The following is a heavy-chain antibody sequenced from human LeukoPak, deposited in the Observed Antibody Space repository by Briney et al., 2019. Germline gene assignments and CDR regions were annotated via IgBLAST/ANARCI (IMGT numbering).Heavy chain of an antibody. V-gene: IGHV1-18*01. J-gene: IGHJ4*02. CDR1: GYTFTSYG. CDR2: ISAYNGNT. D-gene: IGHD5-12*01. CDR3: ARATYRVATIKPPFDY. Sequence: ASVKVSCKASGYTFTSYGISWVRQAPGQGLEWMGWISAYNGNTNYAQKLQGRVTMTTDTSTSTAYMELRSLRPDDTAVYYCARATYRVATIKPPFDYWGQGTLVTVSS.